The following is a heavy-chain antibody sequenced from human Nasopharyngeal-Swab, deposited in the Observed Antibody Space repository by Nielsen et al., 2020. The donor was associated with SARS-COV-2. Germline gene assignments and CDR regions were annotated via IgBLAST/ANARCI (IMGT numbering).Heavy chain of an antibody. V-gene: IGHV3-53*01. CDR3: AREGPWYYGDYYYGMDV. J-gene: IGHJ6*02. CDR1: GFTVSSNY. D-gene: IGHD4-17*01. CDR2: IYSGGST. Sequence: GESLKISCAASGFTVSSNYMSWVRQAPGKGLEWVSVIYSGGSTYYADSVKGRFTISRDNSKNTLYLQMNSLRAEDTAVYYCAREGPWYYGDYYYGMDVWGQGITVTVSS.